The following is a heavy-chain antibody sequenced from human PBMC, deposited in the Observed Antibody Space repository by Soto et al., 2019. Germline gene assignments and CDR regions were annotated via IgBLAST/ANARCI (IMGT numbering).Heavy chain of an antibody. Sequence: QITLKESGPTLVKPTQTLTLTCTFSGFSLDTSGVGVGWIRQPPGKTLEWLALIYWDDDKRYSPSLNSRLTLPKATSTHQLVLRMTTVDPVDTATYYCAHIFDFDWVWACEYWGQGALVTVSS. CDR1: GFSLDTSGVG. D-gene: IGHD3-9*01. J-gene: IGHJ4*02. CDR3: AHIFDFDWVWACEY. V-gene: IGHV2-5*02. CDR2: IYWDDDK.